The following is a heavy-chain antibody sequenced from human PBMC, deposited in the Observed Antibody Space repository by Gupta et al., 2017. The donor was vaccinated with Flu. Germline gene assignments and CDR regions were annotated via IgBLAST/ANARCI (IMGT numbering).Heavy chain of an antibody. CDR3: ARASTVNAIFVY. CDR2: IYYSGST. D-gene: IGHD4-17*01. V-gene: IGHV4-59*01. Sequence: QVQLQESGPGLVKPSETLSLTCTVSGGSISSYYWSWIRQPPGKGLEWIGYIYYSGSTNYNPSLKSRVTISVDTSKNQFSLKLSSVTAADTAVYYCARASTVNAIFVYWGQGTLVTVSS. J-gene: IGHJ4*02. CDR1: GGSISSYY.